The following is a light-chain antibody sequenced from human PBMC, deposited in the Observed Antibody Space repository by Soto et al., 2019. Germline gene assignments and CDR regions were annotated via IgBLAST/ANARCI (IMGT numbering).Light chain of an antibody. CDR3: SSYTSNSTLDV. Sequence: ALTQPASVSGSPGQSITISCTGTSSDVGGYNYVSWYQQHPGKAPKLMIYEVSNRPSGVSTRFSGSKSGNTASLTISGLQAEDEADYYCSSYTSNSTLDVFGTGTKVTVL. CDR1: SSDVGGYNY. CDR2: EVS. V-gene: IGLV2-14*01. J-gene: IGLJ1*01.